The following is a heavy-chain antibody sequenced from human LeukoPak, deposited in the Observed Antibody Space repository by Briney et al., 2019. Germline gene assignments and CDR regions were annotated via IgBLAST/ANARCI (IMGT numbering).Heavy chain of an antibody. J-gene: IGHJ6*02. CDR1: GGSISSSSYY. Sequence: PSETLSLTCTVSGGSISSSSYYWGWIRQPPGKGLEWIGSIYYSGSTNYNPSLKSRVTISVDTSKYQFSLKLSSVTAADTAVYYCAGDYYYGMDVWGQGTTVTVSS. CDR2: IYYSGST. V-gene: IGHV4-39*07. CDR3: AGDYYYGMDV.